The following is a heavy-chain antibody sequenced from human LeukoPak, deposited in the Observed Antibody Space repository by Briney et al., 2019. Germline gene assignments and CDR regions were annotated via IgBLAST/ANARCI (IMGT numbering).Heavy chain of an antibody. CDR3: ARSGSSSGYWSWPDLTFDY. CDR1: GGSISSYY. D-gene: IGHD6-13*01. Sequence: SETLSLTCTVPGGSISSYYWCSIRQPPGKGLGWSGYIYLSVITNYNPSLKSPVSISEDTSKNQFSLKLSSVTAADTAVYYCARSGSSSGYWSWPDLTFDYWGQGTLVTVSS. CDR2: IYLSVIT. V-gene: IGHV4-59*01. J-gene: IGHJ4*02.